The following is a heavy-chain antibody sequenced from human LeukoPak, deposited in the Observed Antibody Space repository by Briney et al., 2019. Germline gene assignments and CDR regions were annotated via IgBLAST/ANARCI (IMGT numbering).Heavy chain of an antibody. J-gene: IGHJ3*02. V-gene: IGHV3-66*01. Sequence: GGSLRLSCVVSGFPVSNIYMSWVRLAPGKRLEWASSIYAGGSTYYADSVKDRCTISRDSSKNTLYLQMNSLRADDTAVYYCARDQTAGGAFDIWGQGTMVTVSS. CDR1: GFPVSNIY. D-gene: IGHD6-13*01. CDR3: ARDQTAGGAFDI. CDR2: IYAGGST.